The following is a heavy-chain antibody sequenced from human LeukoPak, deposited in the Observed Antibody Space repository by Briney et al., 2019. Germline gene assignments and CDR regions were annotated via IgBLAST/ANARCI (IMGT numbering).Heavy chain of an antibody. CDR1: GGFIDNYY. D-gene: IGHD6-13*01. V-gene: IGHV4-4*07. CDR2: IFSSGNT. Sequence: SETLSLTCTVSGGFIDNYYWSWIRQPAGKGLEWIGRIFSSGNTNYNPSLKSRVTMSVDTSKTQFSLKLSSVTAADTAVYYCARMDGSNWTFDYWGQGTLVTVSS. CDR3: ARMDGSNWTFDY. J-gene: IGHJ4*02.